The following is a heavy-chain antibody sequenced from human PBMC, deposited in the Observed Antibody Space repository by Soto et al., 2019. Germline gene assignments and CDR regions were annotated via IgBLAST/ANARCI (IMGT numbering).Heavy chain of an antibody. CDR2: IIPIFGTA. D-gene: IGHD3-16*01. Sequence: GASVKVSCKASGGTFSSYAISWVRQAPGQGLEWMGGIIPIFGTANYAQKFQGRVTITADKSTSTAYMELSSLRSEDTAVYYCAIESEGWLCLKYSNWLDPWGQGTLVTVSS. J-gene: IGHJ5*02. CDR1: GGTFSSYA. CDR3: AIESEGWLCLKYSNWLDP. V-gene: IGHV1-69*06.